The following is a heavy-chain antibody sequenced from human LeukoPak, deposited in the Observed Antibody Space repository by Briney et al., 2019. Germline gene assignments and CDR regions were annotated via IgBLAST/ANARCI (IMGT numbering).Heavy chain of an antibody. CDR2: LSYDGSNQ. CDR1: GFTFSSYA. V-gene: IGHV3-30*14. CDR3: ARESSGYYFDY. J-gene: IGHJ4*02. Sequence: PGRSLRLSCAASGFTFSSYAMHWVRQAPGKGLEWVAVLSYDGSNQYYADSVKGRFTISRDNSKNTLYLQMNSLRAEDTAVYYCARESSGYYFDYWGQGTLVTVSS. D-gene: IGHD3-22*01.